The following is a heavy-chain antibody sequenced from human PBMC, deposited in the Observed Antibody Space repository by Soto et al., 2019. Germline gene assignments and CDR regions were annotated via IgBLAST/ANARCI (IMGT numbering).Heavy chain of an antibody. CDR3: ARQFSSTWPLDY. J-gene: IGHJ4*02. V-gene: IGHV3-66*04. CDR2: IYSGGTT. Sequence: GGSLRLSCAASGFTVNSDSMNWVRQAPGKGLEWVSVIYSGGTTYYADSVKGRFTISRDNSKNTLYLQMNSLRAEDTAVYYCARQFSSTWPLDYWGQGTLVTVSS. D-gene: IGHD6-13*01. CDR1: GFTVNSDS.